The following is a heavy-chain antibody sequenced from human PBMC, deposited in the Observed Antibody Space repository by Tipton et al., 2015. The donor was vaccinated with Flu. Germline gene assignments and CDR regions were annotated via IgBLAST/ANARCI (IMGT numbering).Heavy chain of an antibody. CDR1: GASISSSY. CDR3: TRDTSLQR. V-gene: IGHV4-59*01. CDR2: IYYSGIT. J-gene: IGHJ1*01. Sequence: TLSLTCTVSGASISSSYWSWIRKAPAKGLERIRHIYYSGITNYNPSLTNRITISVDTSKNQFSLRLSTVTAADTAVHDCTRDTSLQRWGLGTLVTVS.